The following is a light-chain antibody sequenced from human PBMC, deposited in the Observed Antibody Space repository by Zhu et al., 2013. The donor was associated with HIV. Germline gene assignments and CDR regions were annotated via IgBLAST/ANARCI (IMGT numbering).Light chain of an antibody. V-gene: IGKV1-17*01. CDR1: QGIRKD. J-gene: IGKJ5*01. CDR3: QQFNSYPLT. Sequence: DIQMTQSPSTLSASVGDRVTITCRASQGIRKDLAWYQQKAGKAPKCLIYSTSHLQGGVPSRFSGSGSGTEFTLTISSLQPEDFATYYCQQFNSYPLTFGQGTRLEIK. CDR2: STS.